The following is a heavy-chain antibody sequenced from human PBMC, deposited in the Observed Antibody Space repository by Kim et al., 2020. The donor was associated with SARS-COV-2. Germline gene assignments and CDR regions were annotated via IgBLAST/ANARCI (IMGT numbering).Heavy chain of an antibody. D-gene: IGHD3-10*01. Sequence: SETLSLTCTVSGGSVSSGSYYWSWIRQPPGKGLEWIGYIYYSGSTNYNPSLKSRVTISVDTSKNQFSLKLSSVTAADTAVYYCAREERASSWFGELLSYYYYGMDVWGQGTTVTVSS. CDR3: AREERASSWFGELLSYYYYGMDV. CDR2: IYYSGST. V-gene: IGHV4-61*01. CDR1: GGSVSSGSYY. J-gene: IGHJ6*02.